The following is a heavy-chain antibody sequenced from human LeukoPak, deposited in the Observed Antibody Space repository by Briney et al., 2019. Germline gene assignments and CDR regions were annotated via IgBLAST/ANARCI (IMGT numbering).Heavy chain of an antibody. Sequence: GGSLRLSCAASGFTFSSYGMHWVRQAPGKGLEWVALISYDGSDKDYAKSVKGRFTISRDNSKNTLYLQMNSLRAEDTAVYYCAKDMSGGDCPDYWGQGTLVTVSS. CDR3: AKDMSGGDCPDY. V-gene: IGHV3-30*18. D-gene: IGHD2-21*02. J-gene: IGHJ4*02. CDR1: GFTFSSYG. CDR2: ISYDGSDK.